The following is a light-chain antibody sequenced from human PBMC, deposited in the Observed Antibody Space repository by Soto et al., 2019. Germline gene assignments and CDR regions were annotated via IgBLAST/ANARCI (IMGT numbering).Light chain of an antibody. Sequence: QSALTQPASVSGSPGQSITISCTGTSSDIGGYDYVFWYQQHPGKAPKLIINDVTNRPSGVSNRFSGSKSGNTASLSISGLQAEDEADYYCSSYTSSSTVVFGGGTKLTVL. CDR1: SSDIGGYDY. J-gene: IGLJ2*01. V-gene: IGLV2-14*01. CDR2: DVT. CDR3: SSYTSSSTVV.